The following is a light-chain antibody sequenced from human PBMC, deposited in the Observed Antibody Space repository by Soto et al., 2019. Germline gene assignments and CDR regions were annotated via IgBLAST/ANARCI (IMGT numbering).Light chain of an antibody. J-gene: IGKJ1*01. V-gene: IGKV3-20*01. CDR2: GGS. Sequence: EIVLTQSPGTLSLAPGGRATLSCRAGQSLHTKYFTWYQQIPGQAPRLLIFGGSNRATGIPDRFSGSGSGTDFTLTISRLEPDDFAVYYCQHYDASQWTFGQGTKVDIK. CDR1: QSLHTKY. CDR3: QHYDASQWT.